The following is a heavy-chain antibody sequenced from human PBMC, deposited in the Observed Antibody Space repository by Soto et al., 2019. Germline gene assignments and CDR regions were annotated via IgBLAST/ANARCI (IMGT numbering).Heavy chain of an antibody. CDR1: GYTFTGYY. J-gene: IGHJ6*02. Sequence: QVQLVQSGAEVKKPGASVKVSCKASGYTFTGYYMHWVRQAPGQGLEWMGWINTNSGGTNYAQKFQGWATMTRDTSISPAYMELSRLRSDDTAVYYCARAPHFWSGYSGEYGMDVWGQGTTVTVSS. D-gene: IGHD3-3*01. V-gene: IGHV1-2*04. CDR3: ARAPHFWSGYSGEYGMDV. CDR2: INTNSGGT.